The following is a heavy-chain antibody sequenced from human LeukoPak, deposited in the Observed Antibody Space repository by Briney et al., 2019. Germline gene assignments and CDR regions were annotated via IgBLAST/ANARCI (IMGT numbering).Heavy chain of an antibody. Sequence: ASVKVSCKASGYTFSGSAIIWVRQAPGQGLEWMTYISAYNGKTKYAQKIQGRVTMTTDTTTSTAYLELRSLTSDDTAVYCCAREEWCSGGGCYLNAFHIWGQGTMVTVSS. CDR2: ISAYNGKT. D-gene: IGHD2-15*01. CDR1: GYTFSGSA. CDR3: AREEWCSGGGCYLNAFHI. J-gene: IGHJ3*02. V-gene: IGHV1-18*01.